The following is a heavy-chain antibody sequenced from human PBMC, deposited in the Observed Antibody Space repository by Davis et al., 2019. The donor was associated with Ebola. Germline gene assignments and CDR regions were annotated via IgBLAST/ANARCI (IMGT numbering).Heavy chain of an antibody. CDR1: VYTFVYYY. Sequence: SVQVSCKAFVYTFVYYYINWVRQTPGQGLEWMGRINPKSGATTYAQRFQGRVTMTRDTSSGTAYMDLGSLKSDDTAVYYCARGPAANAPLDYWGQGTLVTVSS. CDR2: INPKSGAT. D-gene: IGHD2-2*01. J-gene: IGHJ4*02. CDR3: ARGPAANAPLDY. V-gene: IGHV1-2*02.